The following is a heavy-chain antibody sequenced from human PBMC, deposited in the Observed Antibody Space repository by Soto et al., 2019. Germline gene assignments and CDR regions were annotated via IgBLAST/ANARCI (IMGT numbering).Heavy chain of an antibody. CDR1: AFTFSSYA. D-gene: IGHD1-26*01. CDR2: IWYDGSNK. V-gene: IGHV3-33*01. CDR3: ARTRGYSGSDY. J-gene: IGHJ4*02. Sequence: QVQLVESGGGVVQPGRSLRLSCAASAFTFSSYAMHWVRQAPGKGLEWVAVIWYDGSNKYYADSVKGRFTISRDNSKNTLYLQMNSLRAEDTAVYYCARTRGYSGSDYWGQGTLVTVSS.